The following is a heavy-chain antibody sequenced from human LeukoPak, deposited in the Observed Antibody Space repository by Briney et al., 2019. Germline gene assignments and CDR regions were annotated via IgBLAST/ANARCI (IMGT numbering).Heavy chain of an antibody. Sequence: GASVKVSCKVSGYTLTELSMHWVRQAPGKGLEWMGGFDPEDGETIYAQKFRGRVTMTEDTSTDTAYMELSSLRSEDTAVYYCAAPVHYYDSSGYHYYFDYWGQGTLVTVSS. D-gene: IGHD3-22*01. J-gene: IGHJ4*02. CDR3: AAPVHYYDSSGYHYYFDY. CDR1: GYTLTELS. V-gene: IGHV1-24*01. CDR2: FDPEDGET.